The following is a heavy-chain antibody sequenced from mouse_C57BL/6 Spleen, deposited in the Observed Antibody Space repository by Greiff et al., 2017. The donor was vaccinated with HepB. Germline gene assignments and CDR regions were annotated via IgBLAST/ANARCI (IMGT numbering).Heavy chain of an antibody. V-gene: IGHV1-19*01. CDR2: INPYNGGT. CDR3: ARDPYYYGSSYLDY. D-gene: IGHD1-1*01. Sequence: EVQLQQSGPVLVRPGASVKMSCKASGYTFTDYYMNWVKQSHGKSLEWIGVINPYNGGTSYNQKFKGKATLTVDKSSSTAYMELNSLTSEDSAVYYCARDPYYYGSSYLDYWGQGTTLTVSS. J-gene: IGHJ2*01. CDR1: GYTFTDYY.